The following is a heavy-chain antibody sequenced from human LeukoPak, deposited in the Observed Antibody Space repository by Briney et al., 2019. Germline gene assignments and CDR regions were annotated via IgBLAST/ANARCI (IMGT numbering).Heavy chain of an antibody. CDR1: GVSIISSNYY. CDR2: VFYTGST. J-gene: IGHJ4*02. Sequence: SSETLSLTCTVSGVSIISSNYYWGWFRQPPGKGLEWITSVFYTGSTRHNPSLKSRVTISVDTSKNEFCLNLSSVTAEDTSVYYCARRLGSSADGILKYYFDYWGQGTLVTVSS. CDR3: ARRLGSSADGILKYYFDY. V-gene: IGHV4-39*01. D-gene: IGHD6-13*01.